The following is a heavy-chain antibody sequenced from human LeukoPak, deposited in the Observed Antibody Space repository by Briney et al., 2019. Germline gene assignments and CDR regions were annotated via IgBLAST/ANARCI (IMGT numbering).Heavy chain of an antibody. J-gene: IGHJ6*03. CDR3: ARNRYYYDSSGSSPLDLSYYYNVV. CDR1: EFNFDDYG. D-gene: IGHD3-22*01. CDR2: INWNGGTT. V-gene: IGHV3-20*04. Sequence: PGGSLCPSWEASEFNFDDYGMAWVRQAPGKGLEWVAGINWNGGTTSYADSVKGRFTISRDNAKNSLYLQMNSLRAEDAALYYCARNRYYYDSSGSSPLDLSYYYNVVGKKGTTVTVSS.